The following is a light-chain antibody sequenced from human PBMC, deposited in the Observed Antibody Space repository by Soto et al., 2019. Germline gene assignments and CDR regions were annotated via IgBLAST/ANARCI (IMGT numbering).Light chain of an antibody. J-gene: IGKJ1*01. V-gene: IGKV4-1*01. CDR3: QQYYSIPPA. Sequence: DIVMTQSPDSLAVSLGERATINCKSSQSVLYSSNNKNYLAWYQQKPGQPPKLLIYWASTRESGVPDRFSGSGSGTDFPLTISSLQAEDVAVYYCQQYYSIPPAFGQGTKVEIK. CDR1: QSVLYSSNNKNY. CDR2: WAS.